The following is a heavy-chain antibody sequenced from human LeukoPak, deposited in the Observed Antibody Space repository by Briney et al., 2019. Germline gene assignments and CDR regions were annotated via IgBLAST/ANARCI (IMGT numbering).Heavy chain of an antibody. CDR2: ISGHNGNT. CDR1: GYTFTSYG. V-gene: IGHV1-18*01. J-gene: IGHJ3*02. D-gene: IGHD3-10*01. CDR3: ARDTRFGEEGQKNAFDI. Sequence: ASVKVSCKTSGYTFTSYGVSWLRQAPGQGLEWMGWISGHNGNTNYAQKVQGRVTITTDTSTRIAYMELRSLRSDDTAVYYCARDTRFGEEGQKNAFDIWGQGTMVTVSS.